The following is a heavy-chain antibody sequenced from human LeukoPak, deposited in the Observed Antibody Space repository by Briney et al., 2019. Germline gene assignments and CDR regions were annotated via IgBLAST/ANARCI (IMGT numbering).Heavy chain of an antibody. J-gene: IGHJ2*01. CDR2: INPKSGGT. CDR1: GYTFTDYY. CDR3: ARDWRNKYSNSYSRGEWYFDL. Sequence: GPVKVSCKASGYTFTDYYIHWVRQVPGQGLEWMGWINPKSGGTDYAQKFQGRVTMTRDTSISTAYMDLTRLRFDDTAVYYCARDWRNKYSNSYSRGEWYFDLWGRGTLVTVSS. V-gene: IGHV1-2*02. D-gene: IGHD6-13*01.